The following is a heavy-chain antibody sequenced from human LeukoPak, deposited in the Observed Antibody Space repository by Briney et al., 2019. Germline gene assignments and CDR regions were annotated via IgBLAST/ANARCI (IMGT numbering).Heavy chain of an antibody. V-gene: IGHV1-69*01. D-gene: IGHD3-22*01. CDR1: VVTLSSYA. Sequence: SVKLSCKASVVTLSSYAISCGRQSPGQGLGGMGGLVPIFGTANYAQKFHGRVTITAGESTSTAYSQRSRLRSEDTAVYYRARDLYYYDSSSPFEYWGQGPLVTVPS. J-gene: IGHJ4*02. CDR2: LVPIFGTA. CDR3: ARDLYYYDSSSPFEY.